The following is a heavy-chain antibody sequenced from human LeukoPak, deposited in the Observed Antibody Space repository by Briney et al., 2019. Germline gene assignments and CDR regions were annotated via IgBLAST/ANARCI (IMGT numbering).Heavy chain of an antibody. CDR3: ARGAIYYGSGSYYNY. J-gene: IGHJ4*02. V-gene: IGHV4-34*01. D-gene: IGHD3-10*01. CDR1: GGSFSGYY. Sequence: ASETLSLTCAVYGGSFSGYYWSWIRQPPGKGLEWIGEINHSGSTNYNASLKSRVTISIDTSKKQFSLKLNSVTAADTAVYYCARGAIYYGSGSYYNYWGQGTLVTVSS. CDR2: INHSGST.